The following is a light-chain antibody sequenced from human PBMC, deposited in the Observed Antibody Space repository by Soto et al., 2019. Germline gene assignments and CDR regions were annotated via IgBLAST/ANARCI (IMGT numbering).Light chain of an antibody. V-gene: IGKV1-27*01. Sequence: DIPMTQSPSSLSASVGDRVTITCRASQGISDYLAWYQQKPGKVPKLLIYAASTLQSGVPSRFSRSGSGTDFTLTISSLQPEDVATYYCQKYNSVPFTFGPGTKVDIK. CDR2: AAS. J-gene: IGKJ3*01. CDR3: QKYNSVPFT. CDR1: QGISDY.